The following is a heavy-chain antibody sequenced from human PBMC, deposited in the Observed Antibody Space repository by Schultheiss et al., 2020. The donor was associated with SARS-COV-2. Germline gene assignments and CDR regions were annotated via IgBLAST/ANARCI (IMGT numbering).Heavy chain of an antibody. CDR3: ARSRDCSTSTCRPPGGVQDY. CDR1: GGSFSGYY. Sequence: SQTLSLTCAVYGGSFSGYYWSWIRQPAGKGLEWIGSLSYSGITNYNPSLKSRVTTSVDTSKNQFSLKLSSVTAADTAIYYCARSRDCSTSTCRPPGGVQDYWGQGTRVTVSS. V-gene: IGHV4-59*01. J-gene: IGHJ4*02. D-gene: IGHD2-2*01. CDR2: LSYSGIT.